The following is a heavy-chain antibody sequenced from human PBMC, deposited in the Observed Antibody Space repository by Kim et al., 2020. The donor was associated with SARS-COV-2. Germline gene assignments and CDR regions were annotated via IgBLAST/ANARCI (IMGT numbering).Heavy chain of an antibody. V-gene: IGHV4-34*01. J-gene: IGHJ5*02. CDR1: GGSFRGYY. Sequence: SETLSLTCAVYGGSFRGYYWSWIRQPPGKGLEWIGEINHSGSTNYNPSLKSRVTISVDTSKNQFSLKLSSVTAADTAVYYCARGRRGEITIFGVVIGRHWFDPWGQGTLVTVSS. D-gene: IGHD3-3*01. CDR2: INHSGST. CDR3: ARGRRGEITIFGVVIGRHWFDP.